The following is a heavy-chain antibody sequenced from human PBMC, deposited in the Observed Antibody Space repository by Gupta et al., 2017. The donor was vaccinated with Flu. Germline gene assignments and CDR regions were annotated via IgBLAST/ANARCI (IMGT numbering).Heavy chain of an antibody. CDR1: GSTFTPHF. J-gene: IGHJ6*03. CDR2: ITSSGRSV. V-gene: IGHV3-11*01. Sequence: QVQFVQSGGRLVNPARSLGLSCVPSGSTFTPHFMSWIRQAPGEGPEWVAYITSSGRSVYYADSVKGRFTVTRDNARNSVFLHMHNLRPQDTAIYYCARDRRDLDKGYYYYYMDVWGKGATVTVSS. CDR3: ARDRRDLDKGYYYYYMDV. D-gene: IGHD3-9*01.